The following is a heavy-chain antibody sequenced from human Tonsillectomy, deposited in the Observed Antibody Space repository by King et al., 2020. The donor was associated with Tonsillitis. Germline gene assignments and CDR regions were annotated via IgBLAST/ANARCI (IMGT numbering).Heavy chain of an antibody. Sequence: LPESGPGLVRPSETLSLTCSVSGGSISSGGYYWSWIRQHPGKGLEWIGYIYYSGTTYYNPSLKSRVTSSVDTSKNQFSLKVSSVTAADTAVYYCTRGPTNWGDYYFDYWGQGVLVTVSS. CDR2: IYYSGTT. CDR1: GGSISSGGYY. V-gene: IGHV4-31*03. CDR3: TRGPTNWGDYYFDY. D-gene: IGHD7-27*01. J-gene: IGHJ4*02.